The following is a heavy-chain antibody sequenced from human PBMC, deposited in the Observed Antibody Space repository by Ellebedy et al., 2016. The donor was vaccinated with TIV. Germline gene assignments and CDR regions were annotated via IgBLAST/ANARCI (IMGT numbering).Heavy chain of an antibody. CDR1: GFSLSNTRLG. J-gene: IGHJ4*02. CDR3: ARVTRTRTFDY. CDR2: LFSDDEK. V-gene: IGHV2-26*01. Sequence: SGPTLVKPTETLTLTCTVSGFSLSNTRLGVGWIRQPPGKALEYLAHLFSDDEKSYNTPLKSRLTISKDTSKSQVVLSLINVDPPDTATYYCARVTRTRTFDYWGQGTLVTVSS. D-gene: IGHD1-14*01.